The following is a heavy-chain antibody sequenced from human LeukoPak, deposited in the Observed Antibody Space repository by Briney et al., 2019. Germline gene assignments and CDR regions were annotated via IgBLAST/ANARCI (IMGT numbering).Heavy chain of an antibody. J-gene: IGHJ6*02. CDR2: LSGSGGNT. D-gene: IGHD3-16*01. CDR1: GFTFSSYA. V-gene: IGHV3-23*01. Sequence: GGSLRLSCAASGFTFSSYAMSWVRQAPGKGLEWVSALSGSGGNTYYADSVKGRFTISRDNSKNTLYLQMNSLRAEDTAVYYCAKSIGLIYYYGMDVWGQGTTVTVSS. CDR3: AKSIGLIYYYGMDV.